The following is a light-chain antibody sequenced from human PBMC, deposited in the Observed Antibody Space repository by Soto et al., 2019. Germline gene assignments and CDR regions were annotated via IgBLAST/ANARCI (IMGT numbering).Light chain of an antibody. V-gene: IGKV1-5*03. CDR3: QHYNSYSEA. J-gene: IGKJ1*01. CDR2: KAS. CDR1: QTISSW. Sequence: DIQMTQSPSTLSGSVGDRVTITCRASQTISSWLAWYQQKPGKAPKLLIYKASTLKSGVASRFSGSGSGTEFTLTISSLQPDDFATYYCQHYNSYSEAFCQGTKV.